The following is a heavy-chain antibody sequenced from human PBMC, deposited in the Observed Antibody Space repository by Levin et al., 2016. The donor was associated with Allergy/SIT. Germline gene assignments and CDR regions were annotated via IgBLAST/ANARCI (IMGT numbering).Heavy chain of an antibody. J-gene: IGHJ4*02. CDR1: GFTFSDYY. V-gene: IGHV3-23*01. CDR2: ISGSGGST. Sequence: ESLKISCVASGFTFSDYYMGWMRQAPGKGLEWVSAISGSGGSTYYADSVKGRFTISRDNSKNTLYLQMNSLRAEDTAVYYCVKENIAGRGWGVGGGYWGQGTLVTVSS. D-gene: IGHD6-6*01. CDR3: VKENIAGRGWGVGGGY.